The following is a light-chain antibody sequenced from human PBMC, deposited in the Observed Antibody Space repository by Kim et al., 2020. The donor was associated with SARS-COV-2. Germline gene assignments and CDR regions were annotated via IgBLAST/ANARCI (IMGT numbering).Light chain of an antibody. CDR2: DGS. CDR1: SSDVGGYNY. CDR3: SSYTSSSTFYV. Sequence: QSALTQPASVSGSPGQWITISCTGTSSDVGGYNYVYWYQQHPGKAPKLMIYDGSKRPSGVSNRFSGSKSGNTASLTISGLQTEDEADYYCSSYTSSSTFYVFGAGTKVTVL. V-gene: IGLV2-14*01. J-gene: IGLJ1*01.